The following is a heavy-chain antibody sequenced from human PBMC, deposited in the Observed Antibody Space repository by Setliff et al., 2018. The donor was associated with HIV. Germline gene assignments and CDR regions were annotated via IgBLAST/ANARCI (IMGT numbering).Heavy chain of an antibody. J-gene: IGHJ5*02. CDR3: ARSGPSGYSSGWYRGYFDP. CDR2: ISGSGDDK. D-gene: IGHD6-19*01. V-gene: IGHV3-11*01. Sequence: GGSLRLSCAVSGFSFSDYFMTWIRQAPGKGLEWVSYISGSGDDKYYVDSVKGRFTISRDNAKNSLYLQMESLRVEDTAVYYCARSGPSGYSSGWYRGYFDPWGQGTLVTVSS. CDR1: GFSFSDYF.